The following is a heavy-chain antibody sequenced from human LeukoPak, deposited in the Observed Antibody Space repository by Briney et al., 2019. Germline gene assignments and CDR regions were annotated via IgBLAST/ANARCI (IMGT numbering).Heavy chain of an antibody. CDR3: ARANSLVVTAVSDAFDI. V-gene: IGHV1-69*05. D-gene: IGHD2-21*02. J-gene: IGHJ3*02. Sequence: SVKVSCKASGGTFSSYEISWVRQAPGQGLEWMGGIIPMFGTAKYAQKFQGRVTITRNTSISTAYMELSSLRSEDTAVYYCARANSLVVTAVSDAFDIWGQGTMVTVSS. CDR2: IIPMFGTA. CDR1: GGTFSSYE.